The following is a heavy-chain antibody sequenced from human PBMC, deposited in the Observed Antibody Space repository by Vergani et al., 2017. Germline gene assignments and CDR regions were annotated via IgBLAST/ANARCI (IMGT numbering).Heavy chain of an antibody. Sequence: EVQLVESGGGLVQPGGSLRLSCAASGFTFSSYSMNWVRQAPGKGLEWVSYISSSSSTIYYADSVKGRFTISRDNAKNSLYLQINSLRAEDTAVYYCARVPLLVRFLEWLPLDYWGQGTLVTVSS. J-gene: IGHJ4*02. CDR2: ISSSSSTI. CDR3: ARVPLLVRFLEWLPLDY. D-gene: IGHD3-3*01. CDR1: GFTFSSYS. V-gene: IGHV3-48*04.